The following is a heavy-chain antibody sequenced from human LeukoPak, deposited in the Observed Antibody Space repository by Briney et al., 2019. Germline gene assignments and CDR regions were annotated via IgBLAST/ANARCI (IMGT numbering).Heavy chain of an antibody. CDR2: INPNSGGT. D-gene: IGHD3-22*01. CDR3: ARWVMGSGYSFDY. V-gene: IGHV1-2*02. CDR1: GYTFTGYY. Sequence: ASVKVSCNASGYTFTGYYMHWVRQAPGQGLEWVGWINPNSGGTNYAQKFQGRVTMTRDTSISTAYMELSRLRSDDTAVYYCARWVMGSGYSFDYWGQGTLVTVSS. J-gene: IGHJ4*02.